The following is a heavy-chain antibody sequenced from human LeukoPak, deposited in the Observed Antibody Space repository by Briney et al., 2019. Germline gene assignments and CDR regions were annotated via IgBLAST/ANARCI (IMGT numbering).Heavy chain of an antibody. J-gene: IGHJ4*02. D-gene: IGHD2-8*01. CDR3: ARLGYCTNGVCYTVDY. CDR1: GYSFPRYR. Sequence: GESLKISCKGSGYSFPRYRIGWVRQMPGKGLEWMGIIYPGDSDTRYSPSFQGQVTISADKSISTACLQWSSLKASDTAMYYCARLGYCTNGVCYTVDYWGQGTLVTVSS. V-gene: IGHV5-51*01. CDR2: IYPGDSDT.